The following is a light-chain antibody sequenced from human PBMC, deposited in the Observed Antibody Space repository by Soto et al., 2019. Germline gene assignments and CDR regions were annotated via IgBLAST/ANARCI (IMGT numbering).Light chain of an antibody. V-gene: IGLV2-14*01. J-gene: IGLJ2*01. CDR2: EVT. CDR1: GSDVGAYNY. Sequence: QSALTQPASVSGSPGQSITISCTGTGSDVGAYNYVSWYRHRPGKAPQLMISEVTKRPSGVSDRFSGSKSGNTASLTISVLQAEDEAEYYCSAYTATTTQVFGGGTKVTVL. CDR3: SAYTATTTQV.